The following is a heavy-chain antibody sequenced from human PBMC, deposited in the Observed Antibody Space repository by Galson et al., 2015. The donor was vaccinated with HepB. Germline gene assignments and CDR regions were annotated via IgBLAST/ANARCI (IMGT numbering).Heavy chain of an antibody. D-gene: IGHD3-10*01. Sequence: SLRLSCAASGFTFSSYAMSWVRQAPGKGPEWVAAMWSDGSNKNYVDSVKGRFTISRDNSKNTLYLEMNSLRAEDTAVYYCAREGRPAYTNDYWGQGTLVTVSS. CDR3: AREGRPAYTNDY. J-gene: IGHJ4*02. CDR1: GFTFSSYA. V-gene: IGHV3-33*08. CDR2: MWSDGSNK.